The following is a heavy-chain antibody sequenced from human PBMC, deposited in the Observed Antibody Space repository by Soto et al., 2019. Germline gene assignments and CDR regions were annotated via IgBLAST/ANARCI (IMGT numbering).Heavy chain of an antibody. CDR3: AHILSGSQFNY. CDR1: GGSISSGGYS. CDR2: IYHSGST. V-gene: IGHV4-30-2*01. Sequence: SETLSLTCAVSGGSISSGGYSWSWIRQPPGKGLEWIGYIYHSGSTYYNPSLKSRVTISVDRSKKQFSLKLNSVTAADMAIYYCAHILSGSQFNYWGQGTPVTVSS. D-gene: IGHD3-9*01. J-gene: IGHJ4*02.